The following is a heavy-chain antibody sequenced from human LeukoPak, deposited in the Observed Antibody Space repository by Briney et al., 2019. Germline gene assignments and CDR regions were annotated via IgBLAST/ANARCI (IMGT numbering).Heavy chain of an antibody. CDR3: ARVSSGWFSDY. CDR2: INRSGST. Sequence: PSETLSLTCAVYSESFIGYYWSWIRQPPGKGLEWIGEINRSGSTNYNPSLKSRVTISIDTSKNQFSLKLSSVTAADTAVYYCARVSSGWFSDYWGQGTLVTVSS. V-gene: IGHV4-34*01. J-gene: IGHJ4*02. CDR1: SESFIGYY. D-gene: IGHD6-19*01.